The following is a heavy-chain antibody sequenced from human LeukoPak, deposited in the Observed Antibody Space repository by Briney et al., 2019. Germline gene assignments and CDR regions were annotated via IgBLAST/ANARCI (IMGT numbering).Heavy chain of an antibody. D-gene: IGHD6-13*01. V-gene: IGHV1-8*03. J-gene: IGHJ6*03. Sequence: ASVKVSCKASGYTFTSYGISWVRQAPGQGLEWMGWMNPNSGNTGCAQKFQGGVTITRNTSISTAYMELSSLRSEDTAVYYCARGSLSSSFLYYYYYYMDVWGKGTTVTVSS. CDR1: GYTFTSYG. CDR2: MNPNSGNT. CDR3: ARGSLSSSFLYYYYYYMDV.